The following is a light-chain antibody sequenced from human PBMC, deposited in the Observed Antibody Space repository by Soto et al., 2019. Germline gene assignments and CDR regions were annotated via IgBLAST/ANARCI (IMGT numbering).Light chain of an antibody. CDR2: GAS. CDR1: QSVSSN. Sequence: EIVMTQSPATLSVSPGERATLSCRASQSVSSNLAWYQQKPGQAPRLLIYGASTRATGIPARFSGSGSGTEFTLTISSLQSEDFAVYYCQQYNNWPPGTLGQGTKVDLK. CDR3: QQYNNWPPGT. V-gene: IGKV3-15*01. J-gene: IGKJ1*01.